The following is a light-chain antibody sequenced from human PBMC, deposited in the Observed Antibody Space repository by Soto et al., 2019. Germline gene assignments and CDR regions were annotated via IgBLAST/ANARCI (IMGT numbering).Light chain of an antibody. CDR1: QNISTN. CDR3: HHFNTSPPKA. J-gene: IGKJ1*01. V-gene: IGKV3-15*01. Sequence: DIVMTQSPATLSVSPGERATLSCRASQNISTNVAWYQQKPGQAPRLLLLSASSRLSDIPARFSGSGSGTEFTLTISGLQSEDVAVYYCHHFNTSPPKAFGHGTKVEFK. CDR2: SAS.